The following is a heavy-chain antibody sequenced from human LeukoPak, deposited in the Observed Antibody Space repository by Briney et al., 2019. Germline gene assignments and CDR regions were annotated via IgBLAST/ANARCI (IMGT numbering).Heavy chain of an antibody. J-gene: IGHJ5*01. CDR2: VYYPGTT. D-gene: IGHD3-10*01. Sequence: PSETLSLTCTVSGVSISAIPYYWGWIRKPPGKGLERIGSVYYPGTTYYNPSLKTRVTISVDTSKSQFSLKLTSVTAADTAVYFCARSHFYGSGVDSWGQGTLVTVSS. CDR1: GVSISAIPYY. CDR3: ARSHFYGSGVDS. V-gene: IGHV4-39*01.